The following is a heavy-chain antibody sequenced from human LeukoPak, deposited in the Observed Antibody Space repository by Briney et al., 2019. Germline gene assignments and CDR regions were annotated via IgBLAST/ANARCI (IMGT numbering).Heavy chain of an antibody. V-gene: IGHV3-21*01. CDR2: ISSSSSSYI. CDR1: GFTFSSYS. Sequence: GGSLRLSCAASGFTFSSYSMNWVRQAPGKGLEWGSSISSSSSSYIYYADSVKGRFTISRDNAKNSLYLQMNSLRAEDTAVYYCARDVEGWAFDIWGQGTMVTVSS. CDR3: ARDVEGWAFDI. J-gene: IGHJ3*02. D-gene: IGHD5-24*01.